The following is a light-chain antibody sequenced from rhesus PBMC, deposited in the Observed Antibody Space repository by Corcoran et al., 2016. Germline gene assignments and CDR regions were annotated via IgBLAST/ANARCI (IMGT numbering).Light chain of an antibody. V-gene: IGKV2-78*01. Sequence: DIVMTQTPLSLSVTPGEPASISCRSSQSLLHSNGYTYLPWYLQKPGQFPHLRISEVSNRASGVPARVSGSGSGTDCTLKISRVEAEDVGVYYCEQTLQTPYSFGQGTKVEIK. CDR1: QSLLHSNGYTY. J-gene: IGKJ2*01. CDR2: EVS. CDR3: EQTLQTPYS.